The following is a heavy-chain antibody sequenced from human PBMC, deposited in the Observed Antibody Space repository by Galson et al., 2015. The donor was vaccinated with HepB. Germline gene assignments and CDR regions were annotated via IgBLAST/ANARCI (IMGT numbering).Heavy chain of an antibody. D-gene: IGHD3-10*01. Sequence: PALVKPTQTLTLTCTFSGFSLSTTGVGVAWIRQPPGKALEWLALIYWNDDKRYSPSLKSRPTITKDTSKNQVVLIMTNTDPVDTATYYCAHSWAWFGEQGQFDYWGQGTLVTVSS. CDR1: GFSLSTTGVG. CDR3: AHSWAWFGEQGQFDY. CDR2: IYWNDDK. J-gene: IGHJ4*02. V-gene: IGHV2-5*01.